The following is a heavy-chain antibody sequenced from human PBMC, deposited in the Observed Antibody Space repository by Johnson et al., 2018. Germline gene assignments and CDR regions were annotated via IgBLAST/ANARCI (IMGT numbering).Heavy chain of an antibody. CDR2: ISSGDGTGI. CDR1: GFTFSNYA. V-gene: IGHV3-64*01. Sequence: VQLVQSGGGLVQPGRSLRLSCAASGFTFSNYAMHWVRQAPGKRLEYVSGISSGDGTGIFYASSVKGRFTISRDNSKNMLYLQMGSLGAEDTAVYYCFAGNARSNDAFDMWGQGTMVIVSS. CDR3: FAGNARSNDAFDM. D-gene: IGHD5-24*01. J-gene: IGHJ3*02.